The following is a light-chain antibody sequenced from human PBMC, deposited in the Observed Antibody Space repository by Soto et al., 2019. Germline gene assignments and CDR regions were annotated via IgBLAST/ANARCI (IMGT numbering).Light chain of an antibody. CDR3: QQRFNWPLT. CDR2: DAS. J-gene: IGKJ4*01. V-gene: IGKV3D-20*02. Sequence: EIVLTQSPGALSLSPGERATLSCRASQSVSSSSLAWYQQKPGHAPRLLIYDASNRATGIPARFSGSGSGTDFTLTISSLEPEDFAVYYCQQRFNWPLTFGGGTKVEIK. CDR1: QSVSSSS.